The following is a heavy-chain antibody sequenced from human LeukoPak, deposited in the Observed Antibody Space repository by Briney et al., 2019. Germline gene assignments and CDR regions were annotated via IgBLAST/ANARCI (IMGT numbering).Heavy chain of an antibody. J-gene: IGHJ4*02. CDR1: GYSFTSYS. V-gene: IGHV5-51*01. Sequence: HGESLKISCKGSGYSFTSYSIGWVRQMPGKGLEWMGIIHPGDSDTRYSPSFEGQVTISADKSISTAYLQWSSLKASDTAMYCCASTRSWHRYGYGYWGQGTLVTVSS. CDR2: IHPGDSDT. D-gene: IGHD5-18*01. CDR3: ASTRSWHRYGYGY.